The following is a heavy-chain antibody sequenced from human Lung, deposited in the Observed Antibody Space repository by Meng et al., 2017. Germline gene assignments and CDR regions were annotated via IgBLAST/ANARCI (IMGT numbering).Heavy chain of an antibody. Sequence: QVQLVQSGSELKKLGASVRVSCKASGYTFTSYGMNWVRQAPGQGLEWMGWINPNTGNPTYAQGFTGRFVFSLDTSVSTAYLQISSLKAEDTAVYYCARDPSGNERWSWFDPWGQGTLVTVSS. CDR1: GYTFTSYG. V-gene: IGHV7-4-1*02. CDR2: INPNTGNP. J-gene: IGHJ5*02. D-gene: IGHD1-1*01. CDR3: ARDPSGNERWSWFDP.